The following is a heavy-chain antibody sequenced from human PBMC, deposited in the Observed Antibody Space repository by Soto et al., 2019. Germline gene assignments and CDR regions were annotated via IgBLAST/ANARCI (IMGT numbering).Heavy chain of an antibody. CDR3: AKLQRRDIQQWLQAFNV. V-gene: IGHV3-23*01. CDR2: ISGDGGQ. Sequence: EVELLESGGGMVKSGGSLKLSCAASGFDFSDFAMTWVRQAPGKGLEWVSTISGDGGQLYAGSVKGRFIVSRDNSRNILYLQMNSLRVDDAATYYCAKLQRRDIQQWLQAFNVWGQGTGVTVS. J-gene: IGHJ3*01. D-gene: IGHD6-19*01. CDR1: GFDFSDFA.